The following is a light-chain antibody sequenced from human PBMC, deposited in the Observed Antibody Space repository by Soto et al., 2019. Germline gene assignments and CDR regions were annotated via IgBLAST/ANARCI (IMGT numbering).Light chain of an antibody. CDR3: QSYDSSMSAPYV. CDR1: SSNIGAGYK. CDR2: ENS. Sequence: QSVLTQPPSVSGAPGQLATISCTASSSNIGAGYKVHWYQQLPGTAPKLLMYENSNRPSGVPDRFSGSTSGTSASLAITRFKAEDEADNYCQSYDSSMSAPYVLGTGTKVTAL. J-gene: IGLJ1*01. V-gene: IGLV1-40*01.